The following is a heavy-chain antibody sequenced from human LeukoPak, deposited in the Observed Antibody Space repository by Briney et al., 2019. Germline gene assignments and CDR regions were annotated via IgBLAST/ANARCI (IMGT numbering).Heavy chain of an antibody. CDR3: AKGGVAATVYNWFDP. V-gene: IGHV3-43*02. J-gene: IGHJ5*02. Sequence: GGSLRLSCAASGFTFDDYAMHWVRQAPGKGLEGVSLISGDGGSTYYADSVKGRFTISRDNSKSSLYLQMNSLRTEDTALYYCAKGGVAATVYNWFDPWGQGTLVTVSS. CDR2: ISGDGGST. D-gene: IGHD6-13*01. CDR1: GFTFDDYA.